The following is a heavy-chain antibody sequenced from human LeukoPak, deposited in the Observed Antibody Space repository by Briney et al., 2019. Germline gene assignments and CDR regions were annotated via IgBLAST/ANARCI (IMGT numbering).Heavy chain of an antibody. CDR1: GYTFTGYY. J-gene: IGHJ4*02. D-gene: IGHD2-21*02. Sequence: SVKVSCKASGYTFTGYYMHWVRQAPGQGLEWMGWINPNSGGTNYAQKFQGRVTMTRDTSISTAYMELSRLRADDTAVYYCATRRAYCGGDCYYGYWGQGTLVTVSS. V-gene: IGHV1-2*02. CDR2: INPNSGGT. CDR3: ATRRAYCGGDCYYGY.